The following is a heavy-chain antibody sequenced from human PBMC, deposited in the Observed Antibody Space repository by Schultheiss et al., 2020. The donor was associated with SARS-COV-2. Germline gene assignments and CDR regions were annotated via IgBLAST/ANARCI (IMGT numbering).Heavy chain of an antibody. D-gene: IGHD5-18*01. CDR1: GLTFSSYA. CDR3: ARVVRTEVVRARDTIAQPFDY. Sequence: GGSLRLSCSASGLTFSSYAMHWVRQAPGKGLEYVSAISSNGGSTYYADSVKGRFTISRDNSKNTLYLQMSSLRAEDTAVYYCARVVRTEVVRARDTIAQPFDYWGQGTLVTVSS. J-gene: IGHJ4*02. CDR2: ISSNGGST. V-gene: IGHV3-64D*09.